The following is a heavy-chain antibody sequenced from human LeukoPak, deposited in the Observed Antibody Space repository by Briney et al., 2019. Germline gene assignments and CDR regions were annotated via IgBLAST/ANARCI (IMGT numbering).Heavy chain of an antibody. CDR2: IKEDGSEK. V-gene: IGHV3-7*05. J-gene: IGHJ5*02. CDR3: AKGVRSGTYYNCFDP. Sequence: GGSLRLSCAASGFTFSGYWMTWVRQAPGKGLEYVVNIKEDGSEKYYVDSVKGRFTISRDNTKNSLYLQMSSLRAEDTALYYCAKGVRSGTYYNCFDPWGQGTLVTVSS. D-gene: IGHD1-26*01. CDR1: GFTFSGYW.